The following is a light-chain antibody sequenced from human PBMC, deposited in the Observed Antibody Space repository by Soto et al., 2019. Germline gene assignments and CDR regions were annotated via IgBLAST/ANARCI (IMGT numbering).Light chain of an antibody. V-gene: IGKV3-20*01. J-gene: IGKJ1*01. Sequence: EIVLTQSPVTLSLSPGERATLSCRASQSISSSYLAWYQQKPGQAPRLLIYGASTRATGIPDRFSGSGSGTDFTLTISRLESEDFAVYYCQQYGSSPRTFGQGTKVDIK. CDR3: QQYGSSPRT. CDR1: QSISSSY. CDR2: GAS.